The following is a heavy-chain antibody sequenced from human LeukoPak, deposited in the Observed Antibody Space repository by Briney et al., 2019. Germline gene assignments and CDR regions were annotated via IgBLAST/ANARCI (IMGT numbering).Heavy chain of an antibody. D-gene: IGHD3-22*01. CDR2: ISGSGGST. V-gene: IGHV3-23*01. CDR3: AKRGYDSSGYQSDY. J-gene: IGHJ4*02. Sequence: GGSLRLSCAASGFTFSSYAMSWVRQAPGNGLEWVSAISGSGGSTYYADSVKGRFTISRDNSKNTLYLQMNSLRAEDTAVYYCAKRGYDSSGYQSDYWGQGTLVTVSS. CDR1: GFTFSSYA.